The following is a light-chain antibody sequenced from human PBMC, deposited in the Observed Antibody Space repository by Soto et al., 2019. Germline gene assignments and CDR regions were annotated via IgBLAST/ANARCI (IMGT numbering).Light chain of an antibody. CDR3: LQHSDYPFT. Sequence: AIEMTQSPSSLSVSVGDRVTITCRASQGIRHDLGWYQQKPGKAPELLIYAASILQSGVPSRFSGSGSGTDFTLTITSLQPEDFAIYYCLQHSDYPFTFGQGTQLDI. CDR2: AAS. CDR1: QGIRHD. V-gene: IGKV1-6*01. J-gene: IGKJ2*01.